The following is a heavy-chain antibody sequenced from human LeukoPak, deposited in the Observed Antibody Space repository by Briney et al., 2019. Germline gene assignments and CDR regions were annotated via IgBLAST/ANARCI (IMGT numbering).Heavy chain of an antibody. CDR2: IYYSGST. D-gene: IGHD6-19*01. J-gene: IGHJ4*02. CDR3: ARIAVAGTNFDY. Sequence: SETLSLTCTVSGGSISSYYWSWIRQPPGKGLEWIGYIYYSGSTNYNPSLKSRVTISVDTSKNQFSLKLSSVTAADTAVYYCARIAVAGTNFDYWGQGTLVTISS. CDR1: GGSISSYY. V-gene: IGHV4-59*08.